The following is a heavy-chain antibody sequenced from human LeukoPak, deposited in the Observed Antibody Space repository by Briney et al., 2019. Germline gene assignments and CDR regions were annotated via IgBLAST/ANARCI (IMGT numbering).Heavy chain of an antibody. V-gene: IGHV3-48*03. CDR2: ISSSGSTI. D-gene: IGHD3-3*01. CDR1: GFTFSSYE. J-gene: IGHJ4*02. Sequence: GGSLRLSRVASGFTFSSYEMNWVRQAPGRGLEWVSYISSSGSTIYYADSVKGRFTISRDNAKNSLYLQMNSLRAEDTAVYYCASGPFYYFDYWGQGTLVTVSS. CDR3: ASGPFYYFDY.